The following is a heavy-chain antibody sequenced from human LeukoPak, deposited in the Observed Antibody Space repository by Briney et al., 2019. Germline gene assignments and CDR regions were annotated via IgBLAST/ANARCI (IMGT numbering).Heavy chain of an antibody. CDR2: IYYSGST. V-gene: IGHV4-39*01. D-gene: IGHD3-10*01. CDR1: GGSISSSSYY. Sequence: PSETLSLTCTVSGGSISSSSYYWGWIRQPPGKGLEWIGSIYYSGSTYYNPSLKSRVTISVDTSKNQFSLKLSSVTAADTAVYYCAGTMVRGPYLDYWGQGTLVTVSS. J-gene: IGHJ4*02. CDR3: AGTMVRGPYLDY.